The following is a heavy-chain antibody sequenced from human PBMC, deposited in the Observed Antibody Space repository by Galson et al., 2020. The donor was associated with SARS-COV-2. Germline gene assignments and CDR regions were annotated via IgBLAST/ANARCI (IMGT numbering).Heavy chain of an antibody. CDR2: IYATGST. CDR1: GGSITNGNYY. Sequence: SETLSLTCTVAGGSITNGNYYWSWVRQPAGKGLEWIGRIYATGSTIYNPYPKRRVTLSVDTSKNQFSLKLRSVTAADTAVYYCARFGYYNILTGHYTYDFDSWGQGALVTVSS. CDR3: ARFGYYNILTGHYTYDFDS. D-gene: IGHD3-9*01. V-gene: IGHV4-61*02. J-gene: IGHJ4*02.